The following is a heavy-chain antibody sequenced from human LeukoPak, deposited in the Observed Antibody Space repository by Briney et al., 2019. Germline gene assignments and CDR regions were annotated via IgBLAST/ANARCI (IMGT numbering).Heavy chain of an antibody. Sequence: GRSLRLSCAASGFTFGDYAMSWVRQAPGKGLEWVAIISFDGTNKDYADYVKGRFTISRDNSENTLCLQMKSMRAEDTAVYYCTRESYYAFDIWGQGTMVTVSS. CDR2: ISFDGTNK. CDR3: TRESYYAFDI. J-gene: IGHJ3*02. D-gene: IGHD3-10*01. CDR1: GFTFGDYA. V-gene: IGHV3-30-3*01.